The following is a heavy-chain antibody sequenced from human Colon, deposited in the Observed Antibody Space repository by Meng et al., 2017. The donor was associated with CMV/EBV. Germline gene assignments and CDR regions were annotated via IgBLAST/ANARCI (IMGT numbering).Heavy chain of an antibody. CDR3: ARDKRRYFDY. V-gene: IGHV3-66*03. CDR1: GFSVSRNY. J-gene: IGHJ4*02. Sequence: GESLKISCAASGFSVSRNYVSWVRQAPGKGLEWVSLLYSSGSTHYADSVRGRFTISRDNSRNILYLQMNNLRPEDTAFYYCARDKRRYFDYWGQGTLVTVSS. CDR2: LYSSGST.